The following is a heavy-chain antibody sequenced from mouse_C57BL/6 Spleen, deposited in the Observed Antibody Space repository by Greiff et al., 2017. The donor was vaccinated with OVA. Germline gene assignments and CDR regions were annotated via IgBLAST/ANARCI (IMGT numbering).Heavy chain of an antibody. CDR2: IYPGSGST. J-gene: IGHJ3*01. CDR3: ARGGYYGSSPFFAY. Sequence: QVQLQQPGAELVKPGASVKMSCKASGYTFTSYWITWVKQRPGQGLEWIGDIYPGSGSTNYNEKFKSKATLTVDTSSSTAYMQLSSLTSEDSAVYYCARGGYYGSSPFFAYWGQGTLVTVSA. CDR1: GYTFTSYW. D-gene: IGHD1-1*01. V-gene: IGHV1-55*01.